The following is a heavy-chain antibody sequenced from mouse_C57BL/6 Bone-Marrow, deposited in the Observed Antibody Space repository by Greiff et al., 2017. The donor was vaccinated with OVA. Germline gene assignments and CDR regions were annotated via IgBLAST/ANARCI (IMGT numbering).Heavy chain of an antibody. D-gene: IGHD2-5*01. V-gene: IGHV5-9*01. CDR3: ARGYYSNLFAY. Sequence: EVMLVESGGGLVNPGGSLKLSCAAPGFTFSSYTMSWVRQTPEKRLGWVATFSGGGGNTYYPDSLKGRFTISRNNAKNTLYLQMSSLRSEEVALYYWARGYYSNLFAYWGQGTLVTVSA. CDR1: GFTFSSYT. CDR2: FSGGGGNT. J-gene: IGHJ3*01.